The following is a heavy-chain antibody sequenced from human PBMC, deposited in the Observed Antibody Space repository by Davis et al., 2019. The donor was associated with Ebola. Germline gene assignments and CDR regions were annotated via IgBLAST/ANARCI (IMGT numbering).Heavy chain of an antibody. V-gene: IGHV3-23*01. Sequence: GGSLRLSCVASGFTFSNYGMSWVRQAPGKGLEWVASICGSGGGTYYADSVKGRFTISRDDSQNTLYVQMDSLRAEDTALYYCAKHQSSSCYHVADVWGQGTTVTVSS. CDR3: AKHQSSSCYHVADV. J-gene: IGHJ6*02. CDR2: ICGSGGGT. CDR1: GFTFSNYG. D-gene: IGHD6-13*01.